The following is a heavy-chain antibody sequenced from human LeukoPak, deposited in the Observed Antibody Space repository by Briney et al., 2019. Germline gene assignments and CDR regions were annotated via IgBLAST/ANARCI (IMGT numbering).Heavy chain of an antibody. Sequence: SETLSLTCAAYGGSVSGYYWSWIRQPPGKGLEWIGEINHSGSTNYNPSLKSRVTISVDTSKNQFSLKLSSVTAADTAVYYCARGRIMITFGGVIADLYYFDYWGQGTLVTASS. V-gene: IGHV4-34*01. CDR3: ARGRIMITFGGVIADLYYFDY. J-gene: IGHJ4*02. CDR1: GGSVSGYY. D-gene: IGHD3-16*02. CDR2: INHSGST.